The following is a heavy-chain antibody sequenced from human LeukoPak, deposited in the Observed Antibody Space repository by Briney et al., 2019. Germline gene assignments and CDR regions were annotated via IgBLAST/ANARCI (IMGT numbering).Heavy chain of an antibody. Sequence: SETLSLTCTVSGGSISSYYWGWIRQPPGKGLEWIGSIYYSGSTYYNPSLKSRVTISVDTSKNQFSLKLSSVTAADTAVYYCARHLFVRMVRGEFDYWGQGTLVTVSS. V-gene: IGHV4-39*01. D-gene: IGHD3-10*01. CDR3: ARHLFVRMVRGEFDY. J-gene: IGHJ4*02. CDR2: IYYSGST. CDR1: GGSISSYY.